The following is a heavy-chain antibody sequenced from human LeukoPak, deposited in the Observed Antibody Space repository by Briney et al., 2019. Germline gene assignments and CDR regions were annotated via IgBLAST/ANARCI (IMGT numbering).Heavy chain of an antibody. V-gene: IGHV3-30*02. J-gene: IGHJ4*02. CDR1: GFTFSSYG. CDR2: IRYDGSNK. Sequence: GGSLRLSCAASGFTFSSYGMHWVRQAPGKGLEWVAFIRYDGSNKYYADSVKGRFTISRDNSKNTLYLQMNSLRAEDTAVYYCAKLDWGGSRYGYFDSWGQGTLVTVSS. D-gene: IGHD5-18*01. CDR3: AKLDWGGSRYGYFDS.